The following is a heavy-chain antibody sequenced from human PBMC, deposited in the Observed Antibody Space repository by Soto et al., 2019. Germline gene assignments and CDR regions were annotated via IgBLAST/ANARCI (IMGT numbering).Heavy chain of an antibody. J-gene: IGHJ2*01. Sequence: QVQLVQPGAEVKKPGASVKVSCKASGYSFTSYYMHWVRQAPGQGLEWMGIINPSGGSTSYAQKFQGRVTMTRDTSTSTVYMELSSLRSEDTAVYYCARDRFSDYGDSGYFDLWGRGTLVTVSS. CDR3: ARDRFSDYGDSGYFDL. CDR2: INPSGGST. V-gene: IGHV1-46*01. D-gene: IGHD4-17*01. CDR1: GYSFTSYY.